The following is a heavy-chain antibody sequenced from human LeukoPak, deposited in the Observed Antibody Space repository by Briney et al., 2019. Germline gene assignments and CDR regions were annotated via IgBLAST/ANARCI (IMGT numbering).Heavy chain of an antibody. CDR2: INTNTGNP. J-gene: IGHJ6*02. CDR3: ARGMVLRYFDWPAGYGMDV. Sequence: ASAKVSCKASGYTFTSYAMNWVRQAPGQGLEWMGWINTNTGNPTYAQGFTGRFVFSLDTSVSTAYLQISSLKAEDTAVYYCARGMVLRYFDWPAGYGMDVWGQGTTVTVSS. V-gene: IGHV7-4-1*02. D-gene: IGHD3-9*01. CDR1: GYTFTSYA.